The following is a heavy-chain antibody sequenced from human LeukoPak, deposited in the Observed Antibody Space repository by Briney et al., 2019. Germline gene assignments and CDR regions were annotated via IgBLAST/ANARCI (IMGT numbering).Heavy chain of an antibody. V-gene: IGHV5-10-1*01. CDR2: IDPSDSYT. CDR3: ARQVAVADSVDY. D-gene: IGHD6-19*01. Sequence: GESLKISCEASGYSFTTYWIGWVRQMPGKGLEWMGRIDPSDSYTKYSPSFQGHVTISADKSITTAYLQWSSLKASDTAMYYCARQVAVADSVDYWGQGTLVTVSS. CDR1: GYSFTTYW. J-gene: IGHJ4*02.